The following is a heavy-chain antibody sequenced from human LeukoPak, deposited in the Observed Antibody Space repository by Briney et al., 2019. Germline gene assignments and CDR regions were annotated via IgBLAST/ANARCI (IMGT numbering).Heavy chain of an antibody. CDR3: ARSPYCSGGSCYSDDY. D-gene: IGHD2-15*01. CDR1: GGSFSGYY. CDR2: INHSGST. Sequence: SETLSLTCAVYGGSFSGYYWSWIRPPPGKGLEWIGEINHSGSTNYNPSLKSRVTISVDTSKNQFSLKLSSVTAADTAVYYCARSPYCSGGSCYSDDYWGQGTLVTVSS. J-gene: IGHJ4*02. V-gene: IGHV4-34*01.